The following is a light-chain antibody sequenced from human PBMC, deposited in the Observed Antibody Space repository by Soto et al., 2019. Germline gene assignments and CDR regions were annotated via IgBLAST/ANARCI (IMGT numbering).Light chain of an antibody. CDR1: QSLLSDSNNKNY. Sequence: DIVMTQSPDFLAVSLGERATVNCKSSQSLLSDSNNKNYLAWYQQRPGQPPNLLIYWASTRISVVPDRFSGAGSGTDFTLTINNLQAEDVAVYYCQQYFSSPLTFGGGTKVEIK. J-gene: IGKJ4*01. CDR2: WAS. CDR3: QQYFSSPLT. V-gene: IGKV4-1*01.